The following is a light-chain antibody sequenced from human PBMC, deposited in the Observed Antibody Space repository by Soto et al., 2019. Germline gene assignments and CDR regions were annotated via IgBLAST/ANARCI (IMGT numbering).Light chain of an antibody. CDR3: MSVPTSVTWV. J-gene: IGLJ3*02. CDR2: DVT. CDR1: SSDVGRYNY. Sequence: QSALTQPASVSGSPGQSITISCKGTSSDVGRYNYVSWYQQHPGKAPKLIIYDVTNRPSGVSSRFSGSKSGNTASLTISGLQAEDEDDYYCMSVPTSVTWVFGGGTKLTVL. V-gene: IGLV2-14*03.